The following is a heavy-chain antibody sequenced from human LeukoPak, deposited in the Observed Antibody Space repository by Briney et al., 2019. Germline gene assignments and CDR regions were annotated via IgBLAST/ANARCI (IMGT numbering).Heavy chain of an antibody. CDR1: GGSFSGYY. J-gene: IGHJ3*02. CDR2: INHSGST. Sequence: SETLFLTCAVYGGSFSGYYWSWIRQPPGKGLEWMGEINHSGSTNHNPSLKSRVTISVDTSKNQFSLKLSSVTAADTAVYYCARGGLQDAFDIWGQGTMVTVSS. D-gene: IGHD5-24*01. CDR3: ARGGLQDAFDI. V-gene: IGHV4-34*01.